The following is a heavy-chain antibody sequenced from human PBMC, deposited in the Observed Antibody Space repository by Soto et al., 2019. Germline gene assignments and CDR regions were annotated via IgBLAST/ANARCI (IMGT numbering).Heavy chain of an antibody. D-gene: IGHD2-15*01. CDR3: ARVLQHCSGGSCYSYWFDP. CDR1: GYSISSGYY. V-gene: IGHV4-38-2*01. J-gene: IGHJ5*02. CDR2: IYHSGST. Sequence: AETLSLTCAVSGYSISSGYYWGWIRQPPGKGLEWIGSIYHSGSTYYNPSLKSRVTISVDTSKNQFSLKLSSVTAADTAVYYCARVLQHCSGGSCYSYWFDPWGQGTRVTVS.